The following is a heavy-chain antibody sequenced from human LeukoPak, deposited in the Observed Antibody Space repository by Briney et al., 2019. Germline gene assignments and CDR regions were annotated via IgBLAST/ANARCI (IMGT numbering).Heavy chain of an antibody. CDR2: IYYSGST. D-gene: IGHD6-13*01. J-gene: IGHJ4*02. CDR1: GGSISSSSYY. CDR3: ARDKGAAAGTDY. Sequence: PSETLSLTCTVSGGSISSSSYYWGWIRQPPGKGLEWIGSIYYSGSTYYNPSLKSRVTISVDTSKNQFSLKLSSVTAADTAVYYCARDKGAAAGTDYWGQGTLVTVSS. V-gene: IGHV4-39*07.